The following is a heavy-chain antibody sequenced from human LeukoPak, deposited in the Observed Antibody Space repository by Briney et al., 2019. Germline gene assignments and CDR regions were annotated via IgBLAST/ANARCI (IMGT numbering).Heavy chain of an antibody. Sequence: SGGSLRLSCAASGFSFSDFYMNWIRQAPGKGLEWVSSISSSSSYIYYADSVKGRFTISRDNAKNSLYLQMNSLRAEDTAVYYCARDPGGSYFNDAFDIWGQGTMVTVSS. CDR1: GFSFSDFY. CDR3: ARDPGGSYFNDAFDI. V-gene: IGHV3-21*01. J-gene: IGHJ3*02. CDR2: ISSSSSYI. D-gene: IGHD1-26*01.